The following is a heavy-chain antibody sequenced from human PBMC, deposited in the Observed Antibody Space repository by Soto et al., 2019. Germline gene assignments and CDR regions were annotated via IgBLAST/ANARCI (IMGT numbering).Heavy chain of an antibody. CDR1: GFTFSSYG. J-gene: IGHJ4*02. Sequence: QVQLVESGGGVVQPGRSLRLSCAASGFTFSSYGMHWVRQAPGKGLEWVAVISYDGSNKYYADSVKGRFTISRDNSKNPLYLQMNSLRAEETAVYYCAKSDLVLKGWGQGTLVTVSS. CDR3: AKSDLVLKG. CDR2: ISYDGSNK. D-gene: IGHD2-8*01. V-gene: IGHV3-30*18.